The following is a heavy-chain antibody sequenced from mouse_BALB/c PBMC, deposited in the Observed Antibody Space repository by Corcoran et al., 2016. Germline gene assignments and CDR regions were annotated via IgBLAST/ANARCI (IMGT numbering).Heavy chain of an antibody. J-gene: IGHJ4*01. Sequence: QIQLVQSGPELKKPGETVKISCKTSGYNFTNYGMNWVKQAPGKGLKWMGWINTYTGESTNADAFKERFAFSLETSASTAYLQINNLKTEDTATYFCAREPYAMDYWGQGTPVTVSS. V-gene: IGHV9-3-1*01. CDR2: INTYTGES. CDR3: AREPYAMDY. CDR1: GYNFTNYG.